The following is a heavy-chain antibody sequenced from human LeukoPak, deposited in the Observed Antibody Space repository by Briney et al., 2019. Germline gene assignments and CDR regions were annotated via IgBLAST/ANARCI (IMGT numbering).Heavy chain of an antibody. V-gene: IGHV4-34*01. Sequence: PSETLSLTCAVYGGSFSGYYWSWIRQPPGKGLEWIGEINHSGSTNYNPSLKSRVTISVDTSKNQFSLKLSSVTASDTAVYYCYGTRFYYYYYMDVWGKGTTVTVSS. CDR2: INHSGST. CDR1: GGSFSGYY. J-gene: IGHJ6*03. CDR3: YGTRFYYYYYMDV. D-gene: IGHD1/OR15-1a*01.